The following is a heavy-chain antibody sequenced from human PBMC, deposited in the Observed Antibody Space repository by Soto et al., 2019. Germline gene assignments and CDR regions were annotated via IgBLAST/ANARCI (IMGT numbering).Heavy chain of an antibody. CDR2: IFHSGNT. CDR3: ATDRAFSEWHYYYGMGV. D-gene: IGHD3-3*02. Sequence: SETLSLTCTVSGASVSGPYYYWSWIRQPPGKGLEWIGDIFHSGNTNYNPSLKSRLTISTDTSKNQFSLKLSSVTAADTAVYYCATDRAFSEWHYYYGMGVWGQGTTVTVSS. V-gene: IGHV4-61*01. J-gene: IGHJ6*02. CDR1: GASVSGPYYY.